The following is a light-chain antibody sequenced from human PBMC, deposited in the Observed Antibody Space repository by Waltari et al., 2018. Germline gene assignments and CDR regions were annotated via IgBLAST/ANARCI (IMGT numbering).Light chain of an antibody. CDR3: QQYLSTPPT. V-gene: IGKV4-1*01. Sequence: DIVMTQSPDSLAVSLCERATINCKSSQSVLYSSNNKNYLALYQQKPGQPPKLLIYWASTRESGVPDRFSGSGSGTDFTLTISSLQAEDVAVYYCQQYLSTPPTFGQGTKVEIK. CDR2: WAS. J-gene: IGKJ1*01. CDR1: QSVLYSSNNKNY.